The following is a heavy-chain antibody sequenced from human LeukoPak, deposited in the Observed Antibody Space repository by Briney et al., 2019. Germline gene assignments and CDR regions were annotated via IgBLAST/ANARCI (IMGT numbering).Heavy chain of an antibody. CDR2: IKQDGSEK. Sequence: PGGSLRLSCAASGFTFSSYWMSWVRQAPGKGLEWVANIKQDGSEKYYVDSVKGRFTISRDNAKNSLYLQMNSLRAEDTAVYYCARLTFDLDYYYYMDVWGKGTTVTVSS. D-gene: IGHD2/OR15-2a*01. J-gene: IGHJ6*03. V-gene: IGHV3-7*01. CDR1: GFTFSSYW. CDR3: ARLTFDLDYYYYMDV.